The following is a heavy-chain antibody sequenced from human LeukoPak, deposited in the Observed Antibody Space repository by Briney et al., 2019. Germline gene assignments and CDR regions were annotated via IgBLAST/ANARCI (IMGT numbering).Heavy chain of an antibody. J-gene: IGHJ5*02. V-gene: IGHV1-69*05. D-gene: IGHD4-17*01. CDR2: IIPIFGTA. Sequence: SVKVSRKASGGTFSSYAISWVRQAPGQGLEWMGGIIPIFGTANYAQKFQGRVTITTDESTSTAYMELSSLRSEDTAVYYCARGPQNYGDYGGGFDPWGQGTLVTVSS. CDR3: ARGPQNYGDYGGGFDP. CDR1: GGTFSSYA.